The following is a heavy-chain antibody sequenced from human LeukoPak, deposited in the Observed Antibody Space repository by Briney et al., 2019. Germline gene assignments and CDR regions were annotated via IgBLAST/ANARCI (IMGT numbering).Heavy chain of an antibody. D-gene: IGHD3-22*01. V-gene: IGHV3-48*03. CDR1: GFIFSNYE. Sequence: GGSLRLSXAASGFIFSNYEMNWVRQAPGKGLEWVSDISSNGNTIDYADSVMGRFTISRDNARNSLYLQMNRLRAEDTAGYYSARGYCESRGYYSPDTLDCWGQGTLVTVSS. CDR2: ISSNGNTI. J-gene: IGHJ4*02. CDR3: ARGYCESRGYYSPDTLDC.